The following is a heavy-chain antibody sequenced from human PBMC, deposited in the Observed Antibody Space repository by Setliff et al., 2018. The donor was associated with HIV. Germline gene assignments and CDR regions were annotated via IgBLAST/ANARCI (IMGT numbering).Heavy chain of an antibody. CDR2: IHPSSGGT. V-gene: IGHV1-2*02. D-gene: IGHD1-26*01. CDR1: GYTFTDYY. J-gene: IGHJ5*02. Sequence: ASVKVSCKASGYTFTDYYMHWVRQAPGQGLEWMGWIHPSSGGTNYAQKFQGRVTMTRDTSISTAYMELSSLKSDDTAMYYCARNVPGIVPRRVGFDPWGQGTLVTVSS. CDR3: ARNVPGIVPRRVGFDP.